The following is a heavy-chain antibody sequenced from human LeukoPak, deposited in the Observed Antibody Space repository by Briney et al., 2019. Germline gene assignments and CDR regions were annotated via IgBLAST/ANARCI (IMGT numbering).Heavy chain of an antibody. CDR2: IRYDGSNK. CDR3: AKAGESGYGYTYFDY. D-gene: IGHD3-22*01. Sequence: GGSLRLSCAASGFTFSSYGMHWVRQAPGKGLEWAAFIRYDGSNKYYADSVKGRFTISRDNSKNTLYLQMNSLRAEDTAVYYCAKAGESGYGYTYFDYWGQGTLVTVSS. J-gene: IGHJ4*02. V-gene: IGHV3-30*02. CDR1: GFTFSSYG.